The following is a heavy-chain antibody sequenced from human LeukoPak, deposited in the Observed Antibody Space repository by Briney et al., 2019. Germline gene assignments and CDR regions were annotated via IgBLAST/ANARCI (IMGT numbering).Heavy chain of an antibody. D-gene: IGHD1-14*01. Sequence: GASVKVSCKASGYTFTTYPMNWVRQAPGQGLEWMGWINTNTGNPTYAQGFTGRFVFSLDTSVSTAYLQISSLKADDTAVYYCARDIDLEEPHYFDYWGQGTLVTVSS. J-gene: IGHJ4*02. V-gene: IGHV7-4-1*02. CDR2: INTNTGNP. CDR3: ARDIDLEEPHYFDY. CDR1: GYTFTTYP.